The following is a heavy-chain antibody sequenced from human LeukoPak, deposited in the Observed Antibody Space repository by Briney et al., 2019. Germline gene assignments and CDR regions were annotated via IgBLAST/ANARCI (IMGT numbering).Heavy chain of an antibody. CDR1: GFRFSDFT. CDR2: IGGRGGST. CDR3: GKEGGA. D-gene: IGHD3-16*01. J-gene: IGHJ5*02. Sequence: HPGGSLRLSCAASGFRFSDFTMTWVRQAPGKGPEWVSAIGGRGGSTYYADSLGGQFTISRDNSKDMVYLQMNSLKVEDTATYYCGKEGGAWGQGTKVTVSS. V-gene: IGHV3-23*01.